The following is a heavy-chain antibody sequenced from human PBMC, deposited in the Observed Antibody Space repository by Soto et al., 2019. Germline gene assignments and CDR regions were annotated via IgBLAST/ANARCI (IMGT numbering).Heavy chain of an antibody. Sequence: GSLRLSCAASGFTVSSNYMSWVRQAPGKGLEWVSVIYSGGSTYYADSVKGRFTISRDNSKNTLYLQMNSLRAEDTAVYYCARLLASGSYSFYYGMDVWGQGTTVTVSS. J-gene: IGHJ6*02. V-gene: IGHV3-53*01. CDR1: GFTVSSNY. CDR2: IYSGGST. CDR3: ARLLASGSYSFYYGMDV. D-gene: IGHD3-10*01.